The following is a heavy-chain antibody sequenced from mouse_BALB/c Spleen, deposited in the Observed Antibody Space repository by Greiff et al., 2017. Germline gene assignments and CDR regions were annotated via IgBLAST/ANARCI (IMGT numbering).Heavy chain of an antibody. CDR2: ISSGGST. CDR3: ASSLLSYYAMDY. D-gene: IGHD2-10*01. Sequence: EVKVVESGGGLVKPGGSLKLSCAASGFAFSSYAMSWVRQTPEQRLEWVASISSGGSTYYPDSVKGRFTIYRDNARNILYLQMSSLRSEDTAMYYCASSLLSYYAMDYWGQGTSVTVSS. J-gene: IGHJ4*01. CDR1: GFAFSSYA. V-gene: IGHV5-6-5*01.